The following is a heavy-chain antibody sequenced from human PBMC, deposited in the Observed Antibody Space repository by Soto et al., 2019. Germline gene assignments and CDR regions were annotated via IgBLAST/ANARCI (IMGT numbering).Heavy chain of an antibody. J-gene: IGHJ3*02. V-gene: IGHV4-39*01. CDR2: IYYSGNT. CDR3: ARHTDCGSGSSCLGSDNMDTDAFDI. CDR1: GGSISSDINY. Sequence: SETLSLTCTVSGGSISSDINYWARIRQPPGKGLEWIGTIYYSGNTHYTPSLRSRVTISMDTSKNQFSLRLTSVTAADTAVYYCARHTDCGSGSSCLGSDNMDTDAFDIWGQGTMVT. D-gene: IGHD3-10*01.